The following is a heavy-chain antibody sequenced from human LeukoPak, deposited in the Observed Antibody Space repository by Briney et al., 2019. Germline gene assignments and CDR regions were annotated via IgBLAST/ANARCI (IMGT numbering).Heavy chain of an antibody. Sequence: GGSLRLSCAASGFTFSNYAVSWVRQAPGKGLEWVSTISGSGGSTYYPDSVKGRFTISRDKSKNTVYLQMNSLRAEDAAVYYCAGRGDYRNFDYWGQGTLVTVSS. CDR3: AGRGDYRNFDY. V-gene: IGHV3-23*01. CDR1: GFTFSNYA. D-gene: IGHD4-17*01. J-gene: IGHJ4*02. CDR2: ISGSGGST.